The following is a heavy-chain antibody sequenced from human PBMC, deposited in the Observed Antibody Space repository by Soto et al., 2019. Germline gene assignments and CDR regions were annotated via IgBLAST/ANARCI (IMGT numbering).Heavy chain of an antibody. CDR2: IIPIFGTA. D-gene: IGHD5-12*01. CDR3: ARGVATITLLFDY. CDR1: GGTFSSYA. J-gene: IGHJ4*02. Sequence: EASVKVSCKASGGTFSSYAISWVRQAPGQGLEWMGGIIPIFGTANYAQKFQGRVTITADESTSTAYMELSSLRSEDTAVYYCARGVATITLLFDYWGQGTLVTVSS. V-gene: IGHV1-69*13.